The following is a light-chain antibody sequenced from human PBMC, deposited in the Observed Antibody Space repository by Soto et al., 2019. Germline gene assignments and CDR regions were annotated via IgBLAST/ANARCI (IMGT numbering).Light chain of an antibody. CDR1: QSVRSSH. J-gene: IGKJ4*01. V-gene: IGKV3-20*01. CDR3: QQYSSSPLT. CDR2: GAS. Sequence: EIVLTQSPGTLSLSPGKRATLSCRASQSVRSSHLAWYQQMPGQAPRLLIYGASNRATGIPDRFSGSGSGTDFTLTISRLEPEDFAVYYCQQYSSSPLTFGGGTKVDIK.